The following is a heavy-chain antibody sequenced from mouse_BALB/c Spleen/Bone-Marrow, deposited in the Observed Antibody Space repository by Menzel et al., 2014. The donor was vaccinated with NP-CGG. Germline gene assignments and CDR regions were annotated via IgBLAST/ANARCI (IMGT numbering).Heavy chain of an antibody. CDR3: ARGRIANYYGLDY. J-gene: IGHJ4*01. CDR2: INPYNDDT. Sequence: VQLKESGPELVKPGASVMMSCKASGYTFTSYVIHWVKQKPGQGLEWIAYINPYNDDTKYNEKLKGKATLTSDKSSSTASMEFSSLTSEDSAVFYCARGRIANYYGLDYWGQGTSVTVSS. D-gene: IGHD6-1*01. CDR1: GYTFTSYV. V-gene: IGHV1-14*01.